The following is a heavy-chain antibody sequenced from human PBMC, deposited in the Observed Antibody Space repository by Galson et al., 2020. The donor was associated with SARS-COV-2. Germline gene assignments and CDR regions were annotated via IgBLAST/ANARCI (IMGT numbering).Heavy chain of an antibody. J-gene: IGHJ5*01. CDR1: GFTFNTYA. CDR2: ISSSAGST. D-gene: IGHD5-12*01. V-gene: IGHV3-23*01. Sequence: GESLKISCAASGFTFNTYAMSWVRQTPGEGLEWVSAISSSAGSTFYADSVKGRFSISRDNSKNTLYLQMSSLRVEDTAIYYCAKDQNTYEGWFDSWGQGTLVTVSS. CDR3: AKDQNTYEGWFDS.